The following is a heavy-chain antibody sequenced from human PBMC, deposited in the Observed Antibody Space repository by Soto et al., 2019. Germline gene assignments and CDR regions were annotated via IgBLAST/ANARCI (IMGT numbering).Heavy chain of an antibody. J-gene: IGHJ6*02. CDR2: IYFSGST. V-gene: IGHV4-59*01. CDR3: TRGPSWSAMDV. D-gene: IGHD6-13*01. CDR1: GGSISTFS. Sequence: SDTLSLTCTVSGGSISTFSWNWIRQPPGKGLEWIGYIYFSGSTNYNPSLKSRVTISVDTSKNQFSLNLSSVTAADTAVYYCTRGPSWSAMDVWGQGTTVTVSS.